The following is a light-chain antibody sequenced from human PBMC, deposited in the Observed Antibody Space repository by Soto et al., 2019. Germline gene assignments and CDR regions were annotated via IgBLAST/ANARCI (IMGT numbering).Light chain of an antibody. V-gene: IGKV3-20*01. CDR3: QQYGCSPRT. CDR1: QSVSSVY. J-gene: IGKJ1*01. Sequence: EIVLTQYPGTLSVSPGERATLSCRASQSVSSVYLAWYQQKPGQAPRLLICGASSRATGIPDRFSGSGSGTDFALTISRLEPEDFAVYYCQQYGCSPRTFGQGTNVDIK. CDR2: GAS.